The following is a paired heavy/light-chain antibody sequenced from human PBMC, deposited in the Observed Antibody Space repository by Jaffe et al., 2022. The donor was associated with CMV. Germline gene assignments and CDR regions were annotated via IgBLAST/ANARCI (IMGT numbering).Light chain of an antibody. CDR3: HQSSSSPQT. Sequence: DIVLTQSPDSLAVSLGERATIKCKASQTVLYSSSNKNYLSWFQLKPGQPPKLLIYWASMRESGVPDRFSGSGSGTDFTLSINSVQAEDVAVYYCHQSSSSPQTFGQGTKVEIK. J-gene: IGKJ1*01. CDR2: WAS. V-gene: IGKV4-1*01. CDR1: QTVLYSSSNKNY.
Heavy chain of an antibody. CDR2: FDPDEGEV. V-gene: IGHV1-24*01. Sequence: HLLQSGAEVKKPGASVKVSCKVSGYRVTELAIHWVRQAPGKGLEWMGGFDPDEGEVIYAQDLQGRVALSDDESSGTAYMELSRLRSEDTAMYYCATDSPPRHYDVLSAWGQGTLVIVSS. D-gene: IGHD3-22*01. CDR3: ATDSPPRHYDVLSA. CDR1: GYRVTELA. J-gene: IGHJ5*02.